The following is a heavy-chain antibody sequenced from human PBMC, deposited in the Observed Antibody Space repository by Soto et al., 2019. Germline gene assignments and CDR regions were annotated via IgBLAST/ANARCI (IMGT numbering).Heavy chain of an antibody. Sequence: GGSLRLSCAASGFTFTSYGMHWVRQAPGKGLEWMALILHDGSAEYYADSVRGRFTISRDNSKNTLYLQMNSLRAEDTAVYYCARSRDGYSFYFYYGMDGWGQGTTVTVSS. V-gene: IGHV3-30*03. CDR1: GFTFTSYG. D-gene: IGHD4-4*01. CDR2: ILHDGSAE. CDR3: ARSRDGYSFYFYYGMDG. J-gene: IGHJ6*02.